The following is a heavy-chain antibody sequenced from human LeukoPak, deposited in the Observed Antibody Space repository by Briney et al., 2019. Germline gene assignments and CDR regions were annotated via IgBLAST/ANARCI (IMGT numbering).Heavy chain of an antibody. D-gene: IGHD6-19*01. CDR1: GGTFSSYA. J-gene: IGHJ4*02. CDR3: ARDGSYRLREWLVPYY. Sequence: ASVKVSRKASGGTFSSYAISWVRQAPGQGLEWMGRIIPILGIANYAQKFQGRVTITADKSTSTAYMELSSLRSEDTAVYYCARDGSYRLREWLVPYYWGQGTLVTVSS. V-gene: IGHV1-69*04. CDR2: IIPILGIA.